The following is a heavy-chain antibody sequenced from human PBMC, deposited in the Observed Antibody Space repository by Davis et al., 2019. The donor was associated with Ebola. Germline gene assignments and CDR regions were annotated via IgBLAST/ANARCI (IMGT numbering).Heavy chain of an antibody. V-gene: IGHV5-10-1*01. J-gene: IGHJ4*02. CDR3: ARHGVRNPYY. D-gene: IGHD3-10*01. CDR2: IDPSDSST. CDR1: GYTFTNYW. Sequence: PGGSLRLSCKGSGYTFTNYWISWVRQMPGKGLEWMGRIDPSDSSTNYSPSFQGHVTISADRSISTAYLQWTSLKASDTAMYFCARHGVRNPYYWGQGTLVTVSS.